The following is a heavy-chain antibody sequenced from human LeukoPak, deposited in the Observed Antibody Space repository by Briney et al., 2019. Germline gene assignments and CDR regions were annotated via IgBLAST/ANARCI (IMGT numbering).Heavy chain of an antibody. Sequence: GGSLRLSCAASGFTFSSYWMYWVRHGPGKGLVCVSGINSDGSSIGYADSVKGRFTISRDNAKNTLYLQMNSLRAEDTAVYYCASFLVGWGQGTLVTVSS. CDR2: INSDGSSI. J-gene: IGHJ4*02. D-gene: IGHD6-6*01. CDR3: ASFLVG. V-gene: IGHV3-74*01. CDR1: GFTFSSYW.